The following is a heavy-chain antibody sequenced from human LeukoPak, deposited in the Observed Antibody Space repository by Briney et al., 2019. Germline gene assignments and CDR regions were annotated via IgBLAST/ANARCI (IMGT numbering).Heavy chain of an antibody. CDR2: IYSGGST. CDR1: GFTFSSYG. D-gene: IGHD2-2*02. Sequence: GGSLRLSCAASGFTFSSYGMHWVRQAPGKGLEWVSVIYSGGSTYYADSVKGRFTISRDNSKNTLYLQMNSLRAEDTAVYYCAKYTSDDAFDIWGQGTMVTVSS. CDR3: AKYTSDDAFDI. J-gene: IGHJ3*02. V-gene: IGHV3-53*01.